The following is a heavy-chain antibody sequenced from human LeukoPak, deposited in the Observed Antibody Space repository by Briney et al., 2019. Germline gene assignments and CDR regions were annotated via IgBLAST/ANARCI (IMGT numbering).Heavy chain of an antibody. CDR1: GFTFSNYE. J-gene: IGHJ4*02. CDR2: ISSSGSNI. D-gene: IGHD3-9*01. V-gene: IGHV3-48*03. Sequence: GGSLRLSCAVSGFTFSNYEMNWVRQAPGKGLEWGACISSSGSNIYYADSVQGRFTISRDNAKNSLYLQMDSLRAEDTAVYFCARALRHLDWLLPNLDFWGQGTLVTVSS. CDR3: ARALRHLDWLLPNLDF.